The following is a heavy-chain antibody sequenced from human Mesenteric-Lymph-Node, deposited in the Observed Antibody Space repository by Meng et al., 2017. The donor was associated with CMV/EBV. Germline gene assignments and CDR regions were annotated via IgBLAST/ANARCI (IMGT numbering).Heavy chain of an antibody. Sequence: SGPTLVKPTQTLTLTCTLFGFSVTTRGVGVGWIRQPLGKALEWLALISWNDDKRYSPSRENRITITKDTSKDEVVLTLTNVDPSDTATYYCVHNYFDHMGVSGGDCDSTSCLRSFDHWGQGTLVTVSS. J-gene: IGHJ4*02. V-gene: IGHV2-5*01. CDR3: VHNYFDHMGVSGGDCDSTSCLRSFDH. CDR2: ISWNDDK. D-gene: IGHD2-2*01. CDR1: GFSVTTRGVG.